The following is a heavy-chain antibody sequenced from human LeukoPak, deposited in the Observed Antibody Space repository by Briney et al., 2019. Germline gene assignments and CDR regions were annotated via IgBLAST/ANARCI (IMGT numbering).Heavy chain of an antibody. CDR3: ATDRGWRTSGYYLYYFEY. CDR1: GFIFTGYF. Sequence: GGSLRLSCAASGFIFTGYFMSWVRQAPGKGLEWVASIKHDGSERYYVDSVRGRFTISRDNTKNLLYLQMSSLRAEDTAVYYCATDRGWRTSGYYLYYFEYWGQGTLVTFSS. CDR2: IKHDGSER. J-gene: IGHJ4*02. D-gene: IGHD3-3*01. V-gene: IGHV3-7*01.